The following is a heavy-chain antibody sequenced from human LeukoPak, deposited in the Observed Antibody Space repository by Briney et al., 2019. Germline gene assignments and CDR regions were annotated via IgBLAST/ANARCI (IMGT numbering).Heavy chain of an antibody. J-gene: IGHJ1*01. D-gene: IGHD5-24*01. CDR2: ISGGGTPT. CDR3: ARDLDDYNDFPPVFQY. Sequence: PGGSLRLSCVVSGFTFSDYAMSWVRQAPGKGLEWVSAISGGGTPTFYPDSVKGRFITSRDNSKNTLYLQMNSLRVEATAVYYCARDLDDYNDFPPVFQYWGQGTQVIVSS. CDR1: GFTFSDYA. V-gene: IGHV3-23*01.